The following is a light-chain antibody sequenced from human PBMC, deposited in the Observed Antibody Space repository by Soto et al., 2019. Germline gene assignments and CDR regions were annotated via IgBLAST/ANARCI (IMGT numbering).Light chain of an antibody. CDR2: TGS. CDR3: QQAASYTIT. J-gene: IGKJ5*01. Sequence: DIQMTQSPSHVSASVGDRVTITCRASQGIKNWLAWYQQKPGKAPNLLIYTGSSLQSGVRSRVSGSGSGTDFTLTINSLQPEDFATDYCQQAASYTITFGQGTRLEIK. CDR1: QGIKNW. V-gene: IGKV1-12*01.